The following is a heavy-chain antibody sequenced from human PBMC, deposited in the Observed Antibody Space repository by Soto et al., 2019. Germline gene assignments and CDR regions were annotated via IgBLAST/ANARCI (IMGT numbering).Heavy chain of an antibody. CDR3: ARGASYYDFWSGDYSFDY. D-gene: IGHD3-3*01. CDR1: GFTFSSYW. Sequence: GGSLRLSCAASGFTFSSYWMSWVRQAPGKGLEWVANIKQDGSEKYYVDSVKGRFTISRDNAKNSLYLQMNSLRAEDTAVYYCARGASYYDFWSGDYSFDYWGQGTLVTVSS. V-gene: IGHV3-7*01. J-gene: IGHJ4*02. CDR2: IKQDGSEK.